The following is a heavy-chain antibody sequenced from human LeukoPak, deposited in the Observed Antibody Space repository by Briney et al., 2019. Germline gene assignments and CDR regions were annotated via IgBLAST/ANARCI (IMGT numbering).Heavy chain of an antibody. Sequence: ASVKVSCKASGYTFTSYGISWVRQAPGQGLEWMGWISAYNGNTNYAQKLQGRVTMTTDTSTSTAYMELRSLRSDDTAVYYCARDASGLGVVTEKDFDYWGQGTRVTVSS. CDR3: ARDASGLGVVTEKDFDY. CDR2: ISAYNGNT. J-gene: IGHJ4*02. CDR1: GYTFTSYG. V-gene: IGHV1-18*01. D-gene: IGHD3-3*01.